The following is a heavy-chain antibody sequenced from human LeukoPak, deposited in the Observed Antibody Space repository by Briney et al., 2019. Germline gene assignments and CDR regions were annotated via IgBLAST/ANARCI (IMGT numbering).Heavy chain of an antibody. J-gene: IGHJ3*02. CDR1: GFTFDDYA. Sequence: PGRCLRRSCAASGFTFDDYAMHWVRQAPGKGLEWVSGISWNSGIIGYADSVKGRFTISRDNATNSLYLQMNSLRAEDTAVYYCAKDRGCSSTSCYTGRLGAFDIWGQGTMVTVSS. D-gene: IGHD2-2*02. CDR3: AKDRGCSSTSCYTGRLGAFDI. CDR2: ISWNSGII. V-gene: IGHV3-9*01.